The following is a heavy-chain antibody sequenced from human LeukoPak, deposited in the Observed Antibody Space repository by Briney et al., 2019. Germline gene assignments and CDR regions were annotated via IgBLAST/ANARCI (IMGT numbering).Heavy chain of an antibody. V-gene: IGHV4-34*01. CDR1: GGSFSGYY. Sequence: SETLSLTCAVYGGSFSGYYWSWIRQPPGKGLEWIGEINHSGSTNYNPSLKSRVTISVDTSKNQFSLKLSFVTAADTAVYYCARGSTSARWFDPWGQGTLVTVSS. D-gene: IGHD2-2*01. CDR3: ARGSTSARWFDP. CDR2: INHSGST. J-gene: IGHJ5*02.